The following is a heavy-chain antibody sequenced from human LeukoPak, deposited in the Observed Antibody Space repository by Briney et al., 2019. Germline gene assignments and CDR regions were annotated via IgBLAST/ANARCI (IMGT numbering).Heavy chain of an antibody. Sequence: ASVKVSCKASGYTFTSYGISWVRQAPGQGLEWMGWISAYNGNTNYAQKLQGRVTMTTDTSTSTAYMALRSLRSDDTAVYYCARDTARYYGSGSYYNGDYWGQGTLVTVSS. V-gene: IGHV1-18*04. CDR1: GYTFTSYG. D-gene: IGHD3-10*01. J-gene: IGHJ4*02. CDR2: ISAYNGNT. CDR3: ARDTARYYGSGSYYNGDY.